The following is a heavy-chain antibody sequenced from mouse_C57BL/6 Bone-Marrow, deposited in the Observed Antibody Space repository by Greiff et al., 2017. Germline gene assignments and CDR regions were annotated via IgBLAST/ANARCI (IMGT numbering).Heavy chain of an antibody. CDR2: INPCSGYT. CDR1: GYTFTSYT. D-gene: IGHD1-2*01. J-gene: IGHJ2*01. CDR3: ARRNYGDY. Sequence: VKVVESGAELVRPGASVKMSCKASGYTFTSYTMHWVKQRPGQGLGWIGYINPCSGYTKYNQKFKDKATLTADKSSSTAYMQLTSLTSEDSAVYYCARRNYGDYWGQGTTLTVSS. V-gene: IGHV1-4*01.